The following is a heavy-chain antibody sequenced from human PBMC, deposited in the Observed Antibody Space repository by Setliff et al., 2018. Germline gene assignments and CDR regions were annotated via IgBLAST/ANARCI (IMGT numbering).Heavy chain of an antibody. CDR2: IFYSGSA. V-gene: IGHV4-59*08. CDR1: GGSISPYY. D-gene: IGHD3-22*01. CDR3: ARQDRFYDRSVFVEYFQH. Sequence: SETLSLTCSVSGGSISPYYWIWIRQSPGKGLEWIGYIFYSGSARYNPSLESRVTMSVDTSKNQISLKLTSVTAADTAVYYCARQDRFYDRSVFVEYFQHWGQGALVT. J-gene: IGHJ1*01.